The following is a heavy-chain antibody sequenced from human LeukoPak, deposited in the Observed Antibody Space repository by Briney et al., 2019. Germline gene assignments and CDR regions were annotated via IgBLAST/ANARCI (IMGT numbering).Heavy chain of an antibody. D-gene: IGHD1-26*01. CDR1: GFTFSSYW. CDR2: IKQDGSEK. CDR3: ARGGEWELPQAFDI. J-gene: IGHJ3*02. V-gene: IGHV3-7*03. Sequence: GGSLRLSCAASGFTFSSYWMSWVRQAPGKGLEWVANIKQDGSEKYYVDSVKGRFTISRDNAKNSLYLQMNSLRAEDTAVYYCARGGEWELPQAFDIWGQGTMVTVSS.